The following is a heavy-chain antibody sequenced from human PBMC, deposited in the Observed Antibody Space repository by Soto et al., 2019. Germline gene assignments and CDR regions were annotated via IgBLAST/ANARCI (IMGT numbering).Heavy chain of an antibody. V-gene: IGHV3-30*18. CDR2: ISYDGSNK. CDR3: AKAPLYYYDSRADY. CDR1: GFTFSSYG. D-gene: IGHD3-22*01. Sequence: GGSLRLSCAASGFTFSSYGMHWVRQAPGKGLEWVAVISYDGSNKYYADSVKGRFTISRDNSKNTLYLQMNSLRAEDTAVYYCAKAPLYYYDSRADYWGQGTLVTVSS. J-gene: IGHJ4*02.